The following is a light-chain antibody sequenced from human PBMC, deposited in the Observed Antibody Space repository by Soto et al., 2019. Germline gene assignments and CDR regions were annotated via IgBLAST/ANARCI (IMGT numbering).Light chain of an antibody. V-gene: IGLV2-8*01. CDR1: GSDIGAYNY. CDR2: DVI. Sequence: QSALTQPPSASGSPGQSVTISCTGTGSDIGAYNYVSWYQQYPGKAPKVMIYDVIKRPSGVPDRFSGSKSGNTASLTVSGLRADDEAVYYCSSFTGTTTLDVFGTGTKLTVL. CDR3: SSFTGTTTLDV. J-gene: IGLJ1*01.